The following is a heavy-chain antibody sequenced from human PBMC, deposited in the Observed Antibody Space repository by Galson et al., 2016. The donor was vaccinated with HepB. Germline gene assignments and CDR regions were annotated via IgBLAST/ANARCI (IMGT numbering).Heavy chain of an antibody. CDR3: ARDRSDDAFDI. Sequence: SLRLSCAASGFTFSDFSMNWVRQAPGKGLEWVSSISSGSDYIFYSDLVKGRFTISRDNSKHSLYLQMHSLRAEDTAVYYCARDRSDDAFDIWGQGTTVTVSS. V-gene: IGHV3-21*01. CDR1: GFTFSDFS. CDR2: ISSGSDYI. J-gene: IGHJ3*02.